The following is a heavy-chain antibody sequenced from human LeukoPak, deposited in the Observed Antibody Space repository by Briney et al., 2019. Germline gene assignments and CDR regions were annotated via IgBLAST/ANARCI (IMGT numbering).Heavy chain of an antibody. V-gene: IGHV3-30*03. D-gene: IGHD3-22*01. CDR1: GFTFSSYG. CDR2: ISYDGSNK. J-gene: IGHJ3*02. CDR3: ARDRLIVVVITTSDAFDI. Sequence: GGSLRLSCAASGFTFSSYGMHWVRQAPGKGLEWVAVISYDGSNKYYADSVKGRFTISRDNSKNTLYLQMNSLRAEDTAVYYCARDRLIVVVITTSDAFDIWGRGTMATVSS.